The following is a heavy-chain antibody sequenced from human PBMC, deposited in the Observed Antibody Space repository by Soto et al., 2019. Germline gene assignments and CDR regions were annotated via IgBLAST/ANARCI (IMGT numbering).Heavy chain of an antibody. J-gene: IGHJ4*02. V-gene: IGHV2-5*02. D-gene: IGHD1-1*01. Sequence: QITLKESGPTLVKPTQTLTLTCTFSGFSLTTDAVGVGWIRQPPGKALEWLALIYWDDDKRYSPALKSRLTITKDASRNQVALTLTNMDPADTATYYCAHVYWVAAGIRYYFDYWGQGTLVTVSS. CDR2: IYWDDDK. CDR3: AHVYWVAAGIRYYFDY. CDR1: GFSLTTDAVG.